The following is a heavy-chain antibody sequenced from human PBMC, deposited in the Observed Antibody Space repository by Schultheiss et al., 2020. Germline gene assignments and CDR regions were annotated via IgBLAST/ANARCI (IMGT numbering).Heavy chain of an antibody. J-gene: IGHJ3*02. V-gene: IGHV4-61*08. CDR3: ARLLVATTSYSGWYPEDAFDI. Sequence: SETLSLTCTVSGGSISSGGYYWSWIRQHPGKGLEWIGYIYYSGSTYYNPSLKSRVTISVDTSKNEFSLKLSSVTAADTAVYYCARLLVATTSYSGWYPEDAFDIWGQGTMVT. CDR1: GGSISSGGYY. D-gene: IGHD6-19*01. CDR2: IYYSGST.